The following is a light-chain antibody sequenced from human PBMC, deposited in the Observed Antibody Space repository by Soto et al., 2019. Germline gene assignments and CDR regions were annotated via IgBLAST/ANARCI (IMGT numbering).Light chain of an antibody. V-gene: IGKV3-15*01. J-gene: IGKJ4*01. CDR2: DAS. CDR1: QSVSSN. CDR3: HHYNNWPLT. Sequence: EILMTQSPATLSVSPGERATLSCRASQSVSSNLAWYQQKPGQVPRLLIYDASTRATGIQARFSGSGSGTEFTLTITSLQSEDFAVYYCHHYNNWPLTFGGETKVEIK.